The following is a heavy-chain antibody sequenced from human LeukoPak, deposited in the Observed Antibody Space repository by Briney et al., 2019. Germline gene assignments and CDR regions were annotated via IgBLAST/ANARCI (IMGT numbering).Heavy chain of an antibody. CDR1: GGSISSSSYY. CDR2: INHSGST. D-gene: IGHD6-13*01. V-gene: IGHV4-39*07. CDR3: ARRYPPPRIRLNIAAAGYFDY. J-gene: IGHJ4*02. Sequence: SETLSLTCTVSGGSISSSSYYWGWIRQPPGKGLEWIGEINHSGSTNYNPSLKSRVTISVDTSKNQFSLKLSSVTAADTAVYYCARRYPPPRIRLNIAAAGYFDYWGQGTLVTVSS.